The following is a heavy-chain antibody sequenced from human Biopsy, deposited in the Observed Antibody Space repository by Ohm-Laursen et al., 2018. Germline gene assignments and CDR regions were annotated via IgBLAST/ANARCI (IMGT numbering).Heavy chain of an antibody. J-gene: IGHJ4*02. Sequence: LTCTVSGGSFTGHYWSWIRQPPGKGLEWIGHISYTGYTSYNTSLKSRVTISVDTSRNHFSLRLSSLTAADTAVYYCARGSNDFGGLYFPRWGQGTLLTVSS. CDR3: ARGSNDFGGLYFPR. CDR2: ISYTGYT. V-gene: IGHV4-59*11. D-gene: IGHD4-23*01. CDR1: GGSFTGHY.